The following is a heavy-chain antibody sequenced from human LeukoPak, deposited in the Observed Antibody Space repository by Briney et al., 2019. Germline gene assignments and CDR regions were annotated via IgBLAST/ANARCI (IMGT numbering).Heavy chain of an antibody. D-gene: IGHD3-22*01. J-gene: IGHJ4*02. CDR3: ARVTGYMIEDYFDY. CDR2: INHNGAT. Sequence: SETLSLTCAVYGGSFNGYNWNWIRQPPGKGLEWIGEINHNGATKYNPSLKSRVTISVDTSKNQFSLKLSSVTAADTAVYYCARVTGYMIEDYFDYWGQGTLVTVSS. CDR1: GGSFNGYN. V-gene: IGHV4-34*01.